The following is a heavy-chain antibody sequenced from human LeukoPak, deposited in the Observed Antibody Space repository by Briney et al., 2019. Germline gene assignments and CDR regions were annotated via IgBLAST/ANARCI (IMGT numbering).Heavy chain of an antibody. CDR2: ISAYNGNT. Sequence: ASVKVSCKASGYTFTSYGISWVRQAPGQGLEWMGWISAYNGNTNYAQKLQGRVTMTTDTSTNTAYMELRSLRSDDTAMYYCARRGVYYYDRSGRANYYFDYWGQGTLVTVSS. CDR1: GYTFTSYG. V-gene: IGHV1-18*01. D-gene: IGHD3-22*01. CDR3: ARRGVYYYDRSGRANYYFDY. J-gene: IGHJ4*02.